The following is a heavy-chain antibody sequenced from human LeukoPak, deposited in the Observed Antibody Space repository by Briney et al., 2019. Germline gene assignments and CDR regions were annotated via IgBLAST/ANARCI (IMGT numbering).Heavy chain of an antibody. Sequence: SETLSLTCTVSGGSISSYYWSWIRQPPGKGLEWIGYIYYSGSTNYNPSLKRRVTISVDTSKNQFSLKLSSVTAADTAVYYCARGVGASTAFDYWGQGTLVTVSS. CDR3: ARGVGASTAFDY. CDR1: GGSISSYY. V-gene: IGHV4-59*08. D-gene: IGHD1-26*01. J-gene: IGHJ4*02. CDR2: IYYSGST.